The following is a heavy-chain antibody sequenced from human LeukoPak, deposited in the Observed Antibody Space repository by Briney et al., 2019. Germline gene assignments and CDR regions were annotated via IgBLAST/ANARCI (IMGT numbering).Heavy chain of an antibody. J-gene: IGHJ6*03. CDR3: ARQEGSTGLYYYYYIDV. Sequence: SETLSLTCTVSGGSMSGTSYSWGWIRQPPGRGLEWIGNIYYRGTTYYNPSLKSRVTISVDTSKNRFTLKLTSVTAADTAVYFCARQEGSTGLYYYYYIDVWGKGTTVTVSS. D-gene: IGHD3-10*01. V-gene: IGHV4-39*01. CDR2: IYYRGTT. CDR1: GGSMSGTSYS.